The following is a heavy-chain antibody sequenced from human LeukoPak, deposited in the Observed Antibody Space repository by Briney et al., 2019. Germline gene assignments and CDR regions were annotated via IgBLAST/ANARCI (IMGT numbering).Heavy chain of an antibody. V-gene: IGHV3-21*01. D-gene: IGHD2-21*02. CDR3: ARENVVVTAIDY. Sequence: GGSLRLSCAASGFTFSSYSMNWVRQAPGKGLEWVSSISSSSSYIYYADSVKGRFTISRDNAKNSLYLQMNSLRAEDTAVYYCARENVVVTAIDYWGQGTLVTVSS. J-gene: IGHJ4*02. CDR1: GFTFSSYS. CDR2: ISSSSSYI.